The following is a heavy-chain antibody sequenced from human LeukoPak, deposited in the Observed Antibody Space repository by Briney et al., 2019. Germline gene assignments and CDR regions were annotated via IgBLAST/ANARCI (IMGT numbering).Heavy chain of an antibody. Sequence: GGSLRLSCAASGFIFSDYYMSWIRQAPGTGLEWVSYISSSGSTIYYADSVKGRFTISRDNAKNSLYLQMNSLRAEDTAVYYCARELPVAGIVDYWGQGTLVTVSS. CDR2: ISSSGSTI. D-gene: IGHD6-19*01. J-gene: IGHJ4*02. CDR1: GFIFSDYY. CDR3: ARELPVAGIVDY. V-gene: IGHV3-11*01.